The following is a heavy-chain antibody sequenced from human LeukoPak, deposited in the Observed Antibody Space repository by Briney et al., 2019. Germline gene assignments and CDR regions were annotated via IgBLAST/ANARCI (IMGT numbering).Heavy chain of an antibody. CDR2: INHSGST. CDR1: GGSFSGYY. V-gene: IGHV4-34*01. D-gene: IGHD6-19*01. Sequence: SETLSLTCAVYGGSFSGYYRSWIRQPPGKGLEWIGEINHSGSTNYNPSLKSRVTISVDTSKNQFSLKLSSVTAADTAVYYCASYSGTNFDYWGQGTLVTVSS. J-gene: IGHJ4*02. CDR3: ASYSGTNFDY.